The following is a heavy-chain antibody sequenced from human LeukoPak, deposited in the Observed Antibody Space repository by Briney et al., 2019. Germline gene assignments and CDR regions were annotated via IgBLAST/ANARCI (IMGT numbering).Heavy chain of an antibody. CDR1: GGSISSYY. J-gene: IGHJ4*02. CDR2: IYYSGST. CDR3: ARVFGYCSGGSCDNYSDY. Sequence: PSETLSLTCTVSGGSISSYYWSWIRQPPGKGLEWIGYIYYSGSTNYNPSLKSRVTISVDTSKNQFSLKLSSVTAADTAVYYCARVFGYCSGGSCDNYSDYWGQGTLVTVSS. D-gene: IGHD2-15*01. V-gene: IGHV4-59*01.